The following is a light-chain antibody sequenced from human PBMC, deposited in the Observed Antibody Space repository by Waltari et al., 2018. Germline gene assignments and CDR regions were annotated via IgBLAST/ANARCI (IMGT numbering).Light chain of an antibody. CDR2: DVS. CDR3: NSYTSSSSL. Sequence: QSALTQPASVSGSPGQAITISCTGTSSDVGGYGYVSWYQQHPGKAPKLIIHDVSNRPSGVSSRFSGSKFGNTASLTISGLQADDEADYYCNSYTSSSSLFGGGTRLTVL. V-gene: IGLV2-14*03. CDR1: SSDVGGYGY. J-gene: IGLJ2*01.